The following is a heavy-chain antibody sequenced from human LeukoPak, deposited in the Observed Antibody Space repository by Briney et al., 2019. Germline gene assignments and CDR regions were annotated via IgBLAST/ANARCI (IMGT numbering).Heavy chain of an antibody. CDR2: INTNTGNP. V-gene: IGHV7-4-1*02. D-gene: IGHD3-22*01. J-gene: IGHJ4*02. CDR3: ATDTDYYDSSGYEDY. Sequence: ASVKVSCKASGYTFTSYAMNWVRQAPGQGLEWMGWINTNTGNPTYAQGFTGRFVFSLDTSVSTAYLQISSLKAEDTAVYYCATDTDYYDSSGYEDYWGQGTLVTVSS. CDR1: GYTFTSYA.